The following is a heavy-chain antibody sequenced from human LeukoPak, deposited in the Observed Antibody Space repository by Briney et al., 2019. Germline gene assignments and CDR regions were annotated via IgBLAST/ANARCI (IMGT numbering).Heavy chain of an antibody. J-gene: IGHJ5*02. CDR2: ISDDGKKK. Sequence: GRSLRLSCAASGFTFTSYGMRWVRQAPGKGLEWVALISDDGKKKVYAGPVKGRFTISRDNSKKTLYLQMNSLRPEDTAVYYCAKILRESMDWLDLWGQGTRVTVSS. D-gene: IGHD6-6*01. CDR1: GFTFTSYG. V-gene: IGHV3-30*18. CDR3: AKILRESMDWLDL.